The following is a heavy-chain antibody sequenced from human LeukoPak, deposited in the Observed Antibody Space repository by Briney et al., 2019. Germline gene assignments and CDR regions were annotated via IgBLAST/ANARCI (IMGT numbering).Heavy chain of an antibody. V-gene: IGHV3-21*04. CDR3: ARGVPQALHSSAYYFFDY. CDR1: GFTFSSYS. J-gene: IGHJ4*02. Sequence: GGSLRLSCAASGFTFSSYSMNWVRQAPGKGLEWVSSISSSSSYIYYADSVKGRFTISRDNAKNSLYLQMNSLRAEDTAVYYCARGVPQALHSSAYYFFDYWGQGTLVTVSS. D-gene: IGHD3-22*01. CDR2: ISSSSSYI.